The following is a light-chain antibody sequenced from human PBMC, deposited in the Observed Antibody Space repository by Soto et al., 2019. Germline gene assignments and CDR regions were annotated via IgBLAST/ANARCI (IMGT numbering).Light chain of an antibody. CDR3: TSYTDSTTLYV. Sequence: QSALTQPASVSGSPGQSITISCAGTISDVGGYNYVSWYQHHPGKASKLMIYEVTNRPSGVSNRFSGSKSGSTASLTISGLQADDEADYYCTSYTDSTTLYVFGTGTKLTVL. V-gene: IGLV2-14*01. CDR2: EVT. J-gene: IGLJ1*01. CDR1: ISDVGGYNY.